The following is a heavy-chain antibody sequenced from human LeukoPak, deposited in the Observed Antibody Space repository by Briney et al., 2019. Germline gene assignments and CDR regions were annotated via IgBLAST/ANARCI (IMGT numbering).Heavy chain of an antibody. CDR3: ARDSVSGTTLDAFDI. D-gene: IGHD3-10*01. CDR2: IYYSGST. Sequence: SETLSLTCTVSGGSISSYYWSWIRQPPGKGLEWIGYIYYSGSTNYNPSLKSRVTISVDTSKNQFSLKLSSVTAADTAVYYCARDSVSGTTLDAFDIWGQGTMVTVSS. J-gene: IGHJ3*02. CDR1: GGSISSYY. V-gene: IGHV4-59*01.